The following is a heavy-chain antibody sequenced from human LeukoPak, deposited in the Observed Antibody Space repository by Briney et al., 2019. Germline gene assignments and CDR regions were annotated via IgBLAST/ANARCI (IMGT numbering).Heavy chain of an antibody. CDR2: IYYSGST. CDR1: GGSISSYY. Sequence: SETLSLTCTVSGGSISSYYWSWIRQPPGKGLEWIGYIYYSGSTNYNPSLKSRVTMSVDTSKNQFSLKLSSVTAADTAVYYCAREVGATRDWGQGTLVTVSS. D-gene: IGHD1-26*01. CDR3: AREVGATRD. V-gene: IGHV4-59*12. J-gene: IGHJ4*02.